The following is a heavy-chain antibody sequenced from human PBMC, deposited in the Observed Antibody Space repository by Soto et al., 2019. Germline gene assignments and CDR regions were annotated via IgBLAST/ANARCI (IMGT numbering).Heavy chain of an antibody. J-gene: IGHJ4*02. V-gene: IGHV1-3*01. D-gene: IGHD6-13*01. CDR1: GYTFTSYA. Sequence: GASVKVSCKASGYTFTSYAMHWVRQAPGQRLEWMGWINAGNGNTKYSQKFQGRVTITRDTSASTAYMELSSLRSEDTAVYYCARSPGGAASSGYWGQGTLVPVSS. CDR3: ARSPGGAASSGY. CDR2: INAGNGNT.